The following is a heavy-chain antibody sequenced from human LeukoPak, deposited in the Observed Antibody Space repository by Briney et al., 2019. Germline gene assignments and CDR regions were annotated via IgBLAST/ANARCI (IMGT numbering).Heavy chain of an antibody. J-gene: IGHJ4*02. CDR1: GFTFDDYA. CDR2: ISWNSGSI. CDR3: AKDSSHYGSGSPFDY. D-gene: IGHD3-10*01. Sequence: GGSLRLSCAASGFTFDDYAMHWVRQAPGKGLEWVSGISWNSGSIGYADSVKGRFTISRDNAKNSLYLQMNSLRAEDTALYYCAKDSSHYGSGSPFDYWGQGTLVTVSS. V-gene: IGHV3-9*01.